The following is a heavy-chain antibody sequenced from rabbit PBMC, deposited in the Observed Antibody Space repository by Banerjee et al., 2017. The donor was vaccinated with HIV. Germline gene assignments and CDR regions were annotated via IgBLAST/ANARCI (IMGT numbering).Heavy chain of an antibody. J-gene: IGHJ2*01. Sequence: QQQLEESGGGLVKPGASLTLTCTASGFSFSGDYWICWVRQAPGKGLEWIACINTSSGNAVYASWAKGRFTISKTSSTTVTLQMTSLTAADTATYFCARGGVASTGYTFAFDPRGPGTLVTVS. D-gene: IGHD1-1*01. V-gene: IGHV1S45*01. CDR2: INTSSGNA. CDR1: GFSFSGDYW. CDR3: ARGGVASTGYTFAFDP.